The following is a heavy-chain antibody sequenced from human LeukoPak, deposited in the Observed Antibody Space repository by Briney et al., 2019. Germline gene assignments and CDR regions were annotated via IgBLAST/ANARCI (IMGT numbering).Heavy chain of an antibody. Sequence: GGSLRLSCAASGFTFSTYAMHWVRQAPGKGLEWVAVISYDGGDKNYADSVKGRFSISRDNPKNTLYLQMDSLRAEDTAMYYCAKDSGNFANYYFDHWGQGTLVTVSS. CDR2: ISYDGGDK. CDR3: AKDSGNFANYYFDH. J-gene: IGHJ4*02. D-gene: IGHD1-26*01. CDR1: GFTFSTYA. V-gene: IGHV3-30*04.